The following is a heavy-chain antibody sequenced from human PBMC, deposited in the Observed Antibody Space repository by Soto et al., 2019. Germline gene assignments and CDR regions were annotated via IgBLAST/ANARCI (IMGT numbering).Heavy chain of an antibody. CDR3: ATRTSFLEWFPRGRMDV. CDR2: ISCIGGNP. Sequence: GGSLRXSWEPSSLSFHTYSMSWVRHSPGKGLEWVSAISCIGGNPEYADSVEGKFTISRDNSQNTLYLQMNSLRAEDTAAYYCATRTSFLEWFPRGRMDVWGQGTTVTVFS. CDR1: SLSFHTYS. D-gene: IGHD3-3*01. J-gene: IGHJ6*02. V-gene: IGHV3-23*01.